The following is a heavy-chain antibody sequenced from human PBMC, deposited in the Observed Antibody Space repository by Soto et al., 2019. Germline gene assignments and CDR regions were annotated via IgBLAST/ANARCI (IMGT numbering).Heavy chain of an antibody. CDR1: GVTRSTHA. V-gene: IGHV3-23*01. CDR3: AKDPPWTVGPLAMDV. Sequence: EGSVRRSCVASGVTRSTHAMSWVRQAPGKGLEWVSTFSGSGGNIYYAESVKGRLTISRDDSKNTLYLQMNSLRVEDTAVYYCAKDPPWTVGPLAMDVWGQGTTVTVSS. J-gene: IGHJ6*02. D-gene: IGHD2-2*01. CDR2: FSGSGGNI.